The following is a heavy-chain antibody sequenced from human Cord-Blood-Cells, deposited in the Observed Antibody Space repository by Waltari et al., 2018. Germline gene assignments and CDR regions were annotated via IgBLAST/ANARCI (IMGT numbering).Heavy chain of an antibody. CDR3: ARRAFREFDY. Sequence: QVQPVQSGAEVKKPGASWKVYCKASGYTSTGYHMHWVRQAPGQGLEWMGWINPNSCGTNYAQKFQGRVTMTRDTSISPAYMELSRLRSDDTAVYYCARRAFREFDYWGQGTLVTVSS. CDR1: GYTSTGYH. V-gene: IGHV1-2*02. CDR2: INPNSCGT. J-gene: IGHJ4*02. D-gene: IGHD1-26*01.